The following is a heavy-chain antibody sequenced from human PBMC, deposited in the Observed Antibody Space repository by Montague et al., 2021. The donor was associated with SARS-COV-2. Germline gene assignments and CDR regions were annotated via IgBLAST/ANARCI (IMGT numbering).Heavy chain of an antibody. CDR2: NNK. D-gene: IGHD6-19*01. V-gene: IGHV3-33*06. Sequence: NNKYYADSVKGRFTISRDNSKNTLYLQMNSLRAEDTAVYYCAKEIIEVAVDCYFDLWGRGNLVTVS. CDR3: AKEIIEVAVDCYFDL. J-gene: IGHJ2*01.